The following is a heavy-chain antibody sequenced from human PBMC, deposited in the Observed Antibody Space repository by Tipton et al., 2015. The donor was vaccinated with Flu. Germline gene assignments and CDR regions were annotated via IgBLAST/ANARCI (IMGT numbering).Heavy chain of an antibody. V-gene: IGHV4-39*07. CDR3: ARACGSGGNRWFDP. Sequence: TLSLTCTVSGGSISTINYYWDWIRQPPGKGLEWIGKFYYNGHNYYNPSLKSRVTITVDTSKDQFSLNLSSVTAADTAVYDCARACGSGGNRWFDPWGQGALVTVSS. CDR2: FYYNGHN. CDR1: GGSISTINYY. J-gene: IGHJ5*02. D-gene: IGHD2-15*01.